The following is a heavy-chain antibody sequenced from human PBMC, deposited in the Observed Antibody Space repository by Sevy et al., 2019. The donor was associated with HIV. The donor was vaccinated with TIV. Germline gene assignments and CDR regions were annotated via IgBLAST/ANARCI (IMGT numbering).Heavy chain of an antibody. D-gene: IGHD1-26*01. Sequence: GGSLRLSCAASGFTVSSNYMSWVRQAPGKGLEWVSRIYSGEYTYYADSVKGRFTISRDISKNTLNLQMNSLRAEDTAIYYCATTSTPLYYYALDVWGQGTTVTVSS. CDR3: ATTSTPLYYYALDV. V-gene: IGHV3-53*01. CDR1: GFTVSSNY. CDR2: IYSGEYT. J-gene: IGHJ6*02.